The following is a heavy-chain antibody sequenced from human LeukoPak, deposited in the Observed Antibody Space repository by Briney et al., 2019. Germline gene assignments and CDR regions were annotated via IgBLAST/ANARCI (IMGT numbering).Heavy chain of an antibody. J-gene: IGHJ6*03. CDR1: GGSISSYF. Sequence: SETLSLTCTVSGGSISSYFCSWIRQPPGKGLEWIRYIYNSGSTKYNPSLKSRVIISVDTSKNQFSLKLSSVTAADTAVYYCARGSYYYMDVWGKGTTVTVSS. CDR2: IYNSGST. CDR3: ARGSYYYMDV. V-gene: IGHV4-59*01.